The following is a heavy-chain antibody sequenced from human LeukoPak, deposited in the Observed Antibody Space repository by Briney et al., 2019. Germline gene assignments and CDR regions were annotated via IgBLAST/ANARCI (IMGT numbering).Heavy chain of an antibody. J-gene: IGHJ4*02. Sequence: GRSLRLSCAASGFTFSSYAMHWVRQAPGKGLEWVAVISYDGSNKYYADSVKGRFTISRDNSKNTLYLQMNSLRAEDTAVYYCARDASIAAAGSGYFDYWGQGTLVTVSS. CDR2: ISYDGSNK. CDR3: ARDASIAAAGSGYFDY. V-gene: IGHV3-30-3*01. CDR1: GFTFSSYA. D-gene: IGHD6-13*01.